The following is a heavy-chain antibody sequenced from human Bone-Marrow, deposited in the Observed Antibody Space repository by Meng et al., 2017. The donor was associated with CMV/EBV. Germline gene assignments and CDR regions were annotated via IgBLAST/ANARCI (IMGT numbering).Heavy chain of an antibody. J-gene: IGHJ3*02. CDR2: IYPGDSDT. V-gene: IGHV5-51*01. D-gene: IGHD3-3*01. CDR1: GYSFTSYW. CDR3: ARRCITIFGVVDDAFDI. Sequence: KVSCKGSGYSFTSYWIGWVRQMPGKGLEWMGIIYPGDSDTRYSPSFQGQVTISADKSISTAYLQWSSLKASDTAMYYCARRCITIFGVVDDAFDIWGQGTMVTVSS.